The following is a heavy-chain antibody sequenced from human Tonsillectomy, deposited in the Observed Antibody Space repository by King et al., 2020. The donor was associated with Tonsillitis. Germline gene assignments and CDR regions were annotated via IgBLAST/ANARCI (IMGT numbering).Heavy chain of an antibody. CDR3: AKGLEDGSSFDY. Sequence: VQLVESGGGLVQPGGSLRLSCAVSGFTFSSYAMSWVRQAPGKGLEWVSAISGRGGSTYYADSVKGRFTISSDNSKNTLYLQMNSLRAEDTAVYYCAKGLEDGSSFDYWGQGTLVTVSS. CDR2: ISGRGGST. CDR1: GFTFSSYA. J-gene: IGHJ4*02. D-gene: IGHD6-6*01. V-gene: IGHV3-23*04.